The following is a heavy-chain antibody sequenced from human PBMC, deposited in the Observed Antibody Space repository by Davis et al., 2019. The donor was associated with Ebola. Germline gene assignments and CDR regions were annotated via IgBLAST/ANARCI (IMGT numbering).Heavy chain of an antibody. J-gene: IGHJ6*02. D-gene: IGHD6-19*01. CDR1: GGSFSSYY. Sequence: MPGGSLRLSCAVYGGSFSSYYWSWIRQPPGKGLEWIGEINHSGSTNYNPSLKSRVTISVDTSKNQFSLKLSSVTAADTAVYYCAAPGIAVALAPVGYHYYYYYGMDVWGQGTTVTVSS. CDR3: AAPGIAVALAPVGYHYYYYYGMDV. CDR2: INHSGST. V-gene: IGHV4-34*01.